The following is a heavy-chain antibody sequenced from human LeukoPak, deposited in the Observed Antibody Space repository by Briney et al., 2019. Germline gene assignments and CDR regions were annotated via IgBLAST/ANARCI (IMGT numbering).Heavy chain of an antibody. J-gene: IGHJ5*02. CDR2: IYHSGST. Sequence: PSETLSLTCTVSGDSITNGGYYWSWIRQLPGKGLEWIGYIYHSGSTYYNPSFESRLTISIDTSKNQFSLELTSVTAAGTAVYYCARRSSGSYDGRFDPWGLGTLVTVSS. V-gene: IGHV4-31*03. CDR1: GDSITNGGYY. D-gene: IGHD3-10*01. CDR3: ARRSSGSYDGRFDP.